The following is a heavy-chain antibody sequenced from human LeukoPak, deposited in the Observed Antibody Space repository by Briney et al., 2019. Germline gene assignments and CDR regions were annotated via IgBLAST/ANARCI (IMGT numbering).Heavy chain of an antibody. J-gene: IGHJ4*02. CDR2: IKSKTDGGTT. CDR1: GFTFSNAW. CDR3: TTEFIVATSVFDY. Sequence: NPGGSLRLSCAASGFTFSNAWMSWVRQAPGKGLEWVGRIKSKTDGGTTDYAAPVKGRFTISRDDSKNTLYLQMNSLKTEDTAVYYCTTEFIVATSVFDYWGQGTLVTVSS. D-gene: IGHD5-12*01. V-gene: IGHV3-15*01.